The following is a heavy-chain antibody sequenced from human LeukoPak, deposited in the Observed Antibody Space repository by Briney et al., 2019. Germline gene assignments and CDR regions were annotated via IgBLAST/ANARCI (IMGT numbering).Heavy chain of an antibody. J-gene: IGHJ4*02. CDR2: ISSSSSYI. D-gene: IGHD6-19*01. Sequence: MPGGCLRLSCAASGFTFTSYGMTWVRQAPGKGLEWVSSISSSSSYIYYSDSVKGRFTISRDNAKNSLYLQMNSLKADDTAVYYCTRGAGTGWRFDSWGQGTLVTVSS. CDR3: TRGAGTGWRFDS. CDR1: GFTFTSYG. V-gene: IGHV3-21*01.